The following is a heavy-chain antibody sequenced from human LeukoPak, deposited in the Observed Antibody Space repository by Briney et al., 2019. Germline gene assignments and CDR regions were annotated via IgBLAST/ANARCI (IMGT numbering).Heavy chain of an antibody. CDR3: ARANLGVEDWYFDL. D-gene: IGHD2-2*01. CDR1: GFTFTSHD. V-gene: IGHV3-13*01. Sequence: PRGSLRLSCAAVGFTFTSHDMHWVRQPPGKGLEWVSGIGIAGETFYAGSVEGRFTISRENGKNSLDLQMNSLRVGDTAVYYCARANLGVEDWYFDLWGRGTLVTVSS. CDR2: IGIAGET. J-gene: IGHJ2*01.